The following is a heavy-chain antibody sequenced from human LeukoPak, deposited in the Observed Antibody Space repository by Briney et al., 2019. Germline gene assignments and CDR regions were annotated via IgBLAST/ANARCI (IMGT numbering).Heavy chain of an antibody. V-gene: IGHV3-23*01. D-gene: IGHD1-26*01. CDR1: GFTFSSYT. CDR3: AKDLYSRSYPRVFDC. J-gene: IGHJ4*02. Sequence: HPGGSLRLSCAASGFTFSSYTMAWVRQAPGKGLEWVSFISGSGSGGSTYYADSVKGRFTISRDNSKNTVYLQMNSLRAEDAAVYYCAKDLYSRSYPRVFDCWGQGTLVTVSS. CDR2: ISGSGSGGST.